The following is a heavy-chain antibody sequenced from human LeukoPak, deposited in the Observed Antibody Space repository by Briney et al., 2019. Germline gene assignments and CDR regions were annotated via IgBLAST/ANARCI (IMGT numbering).Heavy chain of an antibody. Sequence: SETLSLTCAVYGGSFSGYYWSWIRQPPGKGLEWIGEINHSGSTNYNPSLKSRVTISVDTSKNQFSLKLSSVTAADTAVYYCAREKNYGGLSFFDYWGQGTLVTVSS. V-gene: IGHV4-34*01. CDR1: GGSFSGYY. D-gene: IGHD4-23*01. J-gene: IGHJ4*02. CDR3: AREKNYGGLSFFDY. CDR2: INHSGST.